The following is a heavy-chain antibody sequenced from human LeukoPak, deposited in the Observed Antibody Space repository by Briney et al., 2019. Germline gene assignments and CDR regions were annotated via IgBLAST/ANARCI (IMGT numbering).Heavy chain of an antibody. J-gene: IGHJ4*02. CDR2: VSGGGGGT. V-gene: IGHV3-23*01. CDR1: GFTFSSYA. CDR3: LRSFPAAAAYYFDY. D-gene: IGHD6-13*01. Sequence: GGSLRLSCAASGFTFSSYAMTWVRQAPGKGLEWVSAVSGGGGGTHYADSVKGRFTISRDDSKNTLYLQMNSLRAEDTAVYYCLRSFPAAAAYYFDYWGQGTLVTVSS.